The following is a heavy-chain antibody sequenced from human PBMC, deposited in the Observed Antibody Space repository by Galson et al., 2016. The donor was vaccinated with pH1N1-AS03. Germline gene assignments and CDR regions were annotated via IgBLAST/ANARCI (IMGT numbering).Heavy chain of an antibody. V-gene: IGHV4-59*11. CDR2: VYDRVNT. Sequence: SETLSLTCTVSGGSISSHYWSWIRQSPGKGLEWIGYVYDRVNTNYNPPLKSRVTISVDTSKNQFSLNLSSVTAADTAVYYCSRLVGQAFAYWGQGMLVTVSS. CDR1: GGSISSHY. J-gene: IGHJ4*02. CDR3: SRLVGQAFAY.